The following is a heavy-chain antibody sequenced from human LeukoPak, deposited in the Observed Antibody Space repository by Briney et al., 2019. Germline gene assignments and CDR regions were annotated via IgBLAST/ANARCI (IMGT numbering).Heavy chain of an antibody. Sequence: NWIRQPPGKGLEWIAYVYATGTTNYNPSLKTRPTISMDTSKNQLSLTLTSVTAADTAVYYCARVGSGGAWFDFWGQGTLVSVSS. CDR3: ARVGSGGAWFDF. J-gene: IGHJ4*02. V-gene: IGHV4-59*01. CDR2: VYATGTT. D-gene: IGHD6-19*01.